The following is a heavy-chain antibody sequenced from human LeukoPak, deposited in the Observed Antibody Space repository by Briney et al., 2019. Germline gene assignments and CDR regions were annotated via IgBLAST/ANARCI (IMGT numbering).Heavy chain of an antibody. D-gene: IGHD1-20*01. CDR3: AKNPYITGTLPFDY. J-gene: IGHJ4*02. Sequence: PGGSLRLSCAASGFTFDDYAVHWVRQAPGKGLEWVSGISWNSGSIGYADSVKGRFTISRDNAKNSLYLQMNSLRAEDTAVYYCAKNPYITGTLPFDYRGQGTLVTVSS. CDR1: GFTFDDYA. V-gene: IGHV3-9*01. CDR2: ISWNSGSI.